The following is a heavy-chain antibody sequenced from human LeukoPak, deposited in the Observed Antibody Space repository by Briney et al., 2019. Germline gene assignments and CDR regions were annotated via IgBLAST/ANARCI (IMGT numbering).Heavy chain of an antibody. J-gene: IGHJ5*02. V-gene: IGHV4-4*07. Sequence: SETLSLTCTVSGGSISSYYWSWIRQPAGKGLEWIGRIYTSGSTNYNPSLKSRVTISVDTSKNQFSLKLSSVTAADTAVYYCARAATDSSGYYYVKMGHNWFDPWGQGTLVTVSS. D-gene: IGHD3-22*01. CDR1: GGSISSYY. CDR3: ARAATDSSGYYYVKMGHNWFDP. CDR2: IYTSGST.